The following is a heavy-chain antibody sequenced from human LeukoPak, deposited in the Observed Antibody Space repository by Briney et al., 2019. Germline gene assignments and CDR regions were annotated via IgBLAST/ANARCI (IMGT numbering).Heavy chain of an antibody. J-gene: IGHJ5*02. CDR3: ARDRSGPEGFDP. V-gene: IGHV4-59*01. D-gene: IGHD3-10*01. Sequence: SETLSLTCTVSGGSISSYYWSWIRQPPGKGLEWIGYIYYSGSTNYNPSLHGRVTISVDTSKNQFSLKLSSVTAADTAAYYCARDRSGPEGFDPWGQGTLVTVSS. CDR2: IYYSGST. CDR1: GGSISSYY.